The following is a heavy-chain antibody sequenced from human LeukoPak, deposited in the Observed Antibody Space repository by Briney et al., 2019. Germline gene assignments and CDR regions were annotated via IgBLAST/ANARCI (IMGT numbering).Heavy chain of an antibody. V-gene: IGHV4-39*01. J-gene: IGHJ4*02. CDR1: GRSISSNTQY. CDR2: TYYSGST. CDR3: ARHHSEEVGPYFDY. Sequence: SETLSLTCTVSGRSISSNTQYWSWIRQPPGKGPEWLGSTYYSGSTYYNPSLKSRVTISADTSKNQFSLKLSSVTAADTALYYCARHHSEEVGPYFDYWGQGILVTVSS. D-gene: IGHD4-11*01.